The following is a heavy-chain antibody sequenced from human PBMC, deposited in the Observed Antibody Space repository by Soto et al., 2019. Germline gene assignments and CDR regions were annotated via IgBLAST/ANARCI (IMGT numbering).Heavy chain of an antibody. Sequence: QVQLQESGPGLVKPSETLSLTCTVSGDSVSSGLYYWSWIRQSPGKGLEWLGDIYYSGSSNYNPSLNSRVTISVDMSNNHFSLKLSSVTAADTAVYYCVRGAISGVHSKTYYYGMDVWGQGTTVTVSS. CDR1: GDSVSSGLYY. J-gene: IGHJ6*02. V-gene: IGHV4-61*03. D-gene: IGHD3-3*01. CDR3: VRGAISGVHSKTYYYGMDV. CDR2: IYYSGSS.